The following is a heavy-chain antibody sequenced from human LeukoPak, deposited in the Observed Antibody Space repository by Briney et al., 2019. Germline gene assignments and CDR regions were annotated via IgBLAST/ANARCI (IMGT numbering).Heavy chain of an antibody. CDR2: ISAYNGNT. CDR1: GYTFTSYG. V-gene: IGHV1-18*04. D-gene: IGHD2-15*01. Sequence: ASVKVSCKASGYTFTSYGISWVRQAPGQGLEWMGWISAYNGNTNYAQKLQGRVTMTTDTSTSTAYMELRSLRSDDTAVYYCARDKSRYCSGGSCYSGYWGQGTLVTVSS. CDR3: ARDKSRYCSGGSCYSGY. J-gene: IGHJ4*02.